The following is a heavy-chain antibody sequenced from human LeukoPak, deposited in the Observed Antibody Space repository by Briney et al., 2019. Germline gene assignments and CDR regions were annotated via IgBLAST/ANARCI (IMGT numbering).Heavy chain of an antibody. CDR1: GFTFSSYA. Sequence: GGSLRLSCAASGFTFSSYAMHWVRQAPGKGLEWVSYISSSSTIYYADSVKGRFTISRDNAKNSLYLQMNSLRAEDTAVYYCARADRRTNDYWGQGTLVTVSS. D-gene: IGHD1-14*01. CDR3: ARADRRTNDY. J-gene: IGHJ4*02. CDR2: ISSSSTI. V-gene: IGHV3-48*01.